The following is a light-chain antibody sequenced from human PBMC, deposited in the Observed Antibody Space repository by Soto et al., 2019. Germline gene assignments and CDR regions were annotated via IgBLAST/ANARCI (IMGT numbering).Light chain of an antibody. CDR3: QQYGSSPPIT. Sequence: EIVLTQSPGTLSLSAGERATLSCRAIQSVSSSYLAWSQQKPGQAPRLHIYGASSRATGIPDRFSGSGSGTDFTLTISRFEPEDYAVYYCQQYGSSPPITFGQGTRLGIK. J-gene: IGKJ5*01. V-gene: IGKV3-20*01. CDR2: GAS. CDR1: QSVSSSY.